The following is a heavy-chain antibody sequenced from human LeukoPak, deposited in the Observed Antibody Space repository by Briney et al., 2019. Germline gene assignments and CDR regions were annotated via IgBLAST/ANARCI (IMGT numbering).Heavy chain of an antibody. CDR1: GGSISSYY. CDR3: ARAYGSGSYFGALAAPYYYYGMDV. CDR2: IYYSGST. Sequence: SETLSLTCTVSGGSISSYYWSWIRQPPGKGLEWIGYIYYSGSTNYNPSLKSRVTISVDTSKNQFSLKLSSVTAADTAVYYCARAYGSGSYFGALAAPYYYYGMDVWGQGTTVTVSS. V-gene: IGHV4-59*01. D-gene: IGHD3-10*01. J-gene: IGHJ6*02.